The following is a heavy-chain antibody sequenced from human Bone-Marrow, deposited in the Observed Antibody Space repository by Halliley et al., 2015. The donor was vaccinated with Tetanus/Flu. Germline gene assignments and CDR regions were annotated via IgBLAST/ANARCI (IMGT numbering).Heavy chain of an antibody. CDR1: HGSISGFY. CDR2: IYYSGST. Sequence: GLVKPSETLSLTCTVSHGSISGFYWSWIRQSPGKGLEWIGYIYYSGSTNYNPSLKSRGTMSVDTSKNQFSLKLTSVTAADTAVYYCARRGKISYFDYWGLGTPVTVSS. V-gene: IGHV4-59*01. CDR3: ARRGKISYFDY. J-gene: IGHJ4*02. D-gene: IGHD3-3*01.